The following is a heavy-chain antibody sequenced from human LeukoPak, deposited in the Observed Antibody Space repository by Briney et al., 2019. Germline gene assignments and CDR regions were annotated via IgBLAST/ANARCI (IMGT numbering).Heavy chain of an antibody. CDR3: AKGWHIVVVTAIDYYYMDV. J-gene: IGHJ6*03. CDR1: GFIFSSFG. V-gene: IGHV3-23*01. CDR2: ISGSGGST. Sequence: GRSLRLSCAASGFIFSSFGMHWVRQVPGKGLEWVSAISGSGGSTYYADSVKGRFTISRDNSKNTLYLQMNSLRAEDTAVYYCAKGWHIVVVTAIDYYYMDVWGKGTTVTISS. D-gene: IGHD2-21*02.